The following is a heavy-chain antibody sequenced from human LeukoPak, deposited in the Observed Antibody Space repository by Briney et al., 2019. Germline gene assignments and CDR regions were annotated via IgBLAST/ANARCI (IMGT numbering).Heavy chain of an antibody. D-gene: IGHD5-12*01. CDR1: GGSISSYY. Sequence: SETLSLTCTVSGGSISSYYWSWIRQPPGKGLEWIGYIYYSGSTNYNPSLKSRVTISVDTSKNQFSLKLSSVTAADTAVYYCARAGYSGYDVYFDYWGQGTLVTVSS. CDR2: IYYSGST. J-gene: IGHJ4*02. V-gene: IGHV4-59*01. CDR3: ARAGYSGYDVYFDY.